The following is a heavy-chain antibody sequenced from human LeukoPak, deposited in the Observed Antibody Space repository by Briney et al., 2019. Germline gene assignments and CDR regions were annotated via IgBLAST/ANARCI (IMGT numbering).Heavy chain of an antibody. Sequence: GGSLRLSCAASGFTFSSYWMSWVRQAPGKGLVWVANIKQDGSEKYYVDSVKGRFTISRDNAKNSLYLQMNSLRAEDTAVYYCARDARGEYYYDSSGYEPGNFDYWGQGTLVTVSS. CDR2: IKQDGSEK. CDR1: GFTFSSYW. V-gene: IGHV3-7*05. J-gene: IGHJ4*02. CDR3: ARDARGEYYYDSSGYEPGNFDY. D-gene: IGHD3-22*01.